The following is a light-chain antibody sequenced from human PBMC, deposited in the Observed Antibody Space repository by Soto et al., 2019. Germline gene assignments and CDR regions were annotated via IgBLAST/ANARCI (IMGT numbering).Light chain of an antibody. CDR2: AAS. CDR3: QQYSDYSRT. J-gene: IGKJ1*01. CDR1: QGISSY. V-gene: IGKV1-9*01. Sequence: DIPLTQSPSFLSASVGDRVTITCRASQGISSYLAWYQQKPGKAPKLLIYAASTLQSGVPSRFSGSGSGTEFTLTISSLQPDDFATYFCQQYSDYSRTFGQGTKVDIK.